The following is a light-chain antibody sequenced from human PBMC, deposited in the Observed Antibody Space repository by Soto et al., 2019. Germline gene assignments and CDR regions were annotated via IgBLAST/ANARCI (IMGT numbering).Light chain of an antibody. V-gene: IGKV3-20*01. Sequence: EIVLTQSPDTLSLSPGERATLSCRASQSVRNNYLAWYQQKPGQAPRFLIYDASSRATGIPDRFSGSGSGTDFTLTISRLEPDDFAVYYCQQYGRSPLTFGGGTKVDI. J-gene: IGKJ4*01. CDR2: DAS. CDR1: QSVRNNY. CDR3: QQYGRSPLT.